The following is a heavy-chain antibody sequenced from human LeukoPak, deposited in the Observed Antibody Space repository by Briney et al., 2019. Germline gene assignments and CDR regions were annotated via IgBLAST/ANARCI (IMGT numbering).Heavy chain of an antibody. Sequence: SETLSLTCTVSGGSISSSSYYWGWIRQPPGKGLEWIGSIYYSGSTYYNPSLKSRVTISVDTSKNQFSLKLSSVTAADTAVYYCARGGDLLGDYVHYWGQGTLVTVSS. J-gene: IGHJ4*02. CDR1: GGSISSSSYY. D-gene: IGHD3-10*01. CDR3: ARGGDLLGDYVHY. V-gene: IGHV4-39*07. CDR2: IYYSGST.